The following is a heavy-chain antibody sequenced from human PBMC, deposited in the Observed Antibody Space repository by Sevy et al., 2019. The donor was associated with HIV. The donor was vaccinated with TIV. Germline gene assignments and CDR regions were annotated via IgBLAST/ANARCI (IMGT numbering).Heavy chain of an antibody. CDR2: ISGSGGST. CDR3: AKGRGVVSYRGPVDY. Sequence: GGSLRLSCAASGFTFSSYAMSWVRQAPGKGLEWVSAISGSGGSTYYADSVKGRFTISRDNSKNTLYLQMNSLRAEDTAVYYCAKGRGVVSYRGPVDYWGQGTLVTVSS. D-gene: IGHD3-3*01. J-gene: IGHJ4*02. CDR1: GFTFSSYA. V-gene: IGHV3-23*01.